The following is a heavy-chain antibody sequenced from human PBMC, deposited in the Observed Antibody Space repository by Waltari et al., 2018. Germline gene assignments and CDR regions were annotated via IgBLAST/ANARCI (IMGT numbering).Heavy chain of an antibody. CDR3: ARGPPTRSRVFIRGNRQGGYFDY. J-gene: IGHJ4*02. D-gene: IGHD3-10*01. CDR1: GFTVSSNY. Sequence: EVQLVESGGGLIQPGGSLRLSCAASGFTVSSNYMSWVRQAPGKGLEWVSVIYSGGSTYYADSVKGRFTISRDNSKNTLYLQMNSLRAEDTAVYYCARGPPTRSRVFIRGNRQGGYFDYWGQGTLVTVSS. CDR2: IYSGGST. V-gene: IGHV3-53*01.